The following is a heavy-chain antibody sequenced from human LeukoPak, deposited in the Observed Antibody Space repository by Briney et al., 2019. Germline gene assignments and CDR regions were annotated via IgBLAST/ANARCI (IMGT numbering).Heavy chain of an antibody. Sequence: ASVKVSCKASGYTFTSYGISWVRQAPGQGLEWMGWISAYNGNTNYAQKLQGRVTMTTDTSTSTAYMELRSLRSDDTAVYYCARYSSGWNLNWFDPWGQETLVTVSS. CDR2: ISAYNGNT. V-gene: IGHV1-18*01. J-gene: IGHJ5*02. CDR1: GYTFTSYG. D-gene: IGHD6-19*01. CDR3: ARYSSGWNLNWFDP.